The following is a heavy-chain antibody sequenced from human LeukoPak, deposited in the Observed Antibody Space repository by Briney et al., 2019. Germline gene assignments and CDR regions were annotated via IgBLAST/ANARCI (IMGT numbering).Heavy chain of an antibody. V-gene: IGHV1-18*01. CDR2: ISAYNLNT. J-gene: IGHJ5*02. Sequence: ASVKVSCKTSGYTFNSYGISWVRQAPGQGLEWMGWISAYNLNTNYAQKFQGRVTMTTDTSTSTAYMELRSLRSDDTAVYYCARDLTTPHWFDPWGQGTLVTVSS. D-gene: IGHD1-1*01. CDR3: ARDLTTPHWFDP. CDR1: GYTFNSYG.